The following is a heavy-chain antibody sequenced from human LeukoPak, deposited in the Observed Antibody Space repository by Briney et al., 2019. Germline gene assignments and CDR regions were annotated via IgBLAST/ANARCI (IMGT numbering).Heavy chain of an antibody. CDR2: IIPILGIA. J-gene: IGHJ5*02. V-gene: IGHV1-69*04. CDR1: GGTFSSYT. D-gene: IGHD4-11*01. CDR3: ARDPHTLSNYVWFDP. Sequence: SVKVSCKASGGTFSSYTISWVRQAPGRGLEWMGRIIPILGIANYARKFQGRVTITADKSTSTAYMELSSLRSEDTAVYYCARDPHTLSNYVWFDPWGQGTLVTVSS.